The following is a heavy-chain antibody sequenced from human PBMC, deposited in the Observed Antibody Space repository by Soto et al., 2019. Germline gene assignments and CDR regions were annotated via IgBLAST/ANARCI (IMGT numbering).Heavy chain of an antibody. CDR1: GYTFTSYA. CDR2: INAGNGNT. CDR3: ARDLGGWPDY. J-gene: IGHJ4*02. D-gene: IGHD2-15*01. V-gene: IGHV1-3*01. Sequence: VKVSCKASGYTFTSYAMHWVRQAPGQRLEWMGWINAGNGNTKYSQKFQVRVTITKDTSATTAYMELSSLRSEDTAVYYCARDLGGWPDYWGQGTLVTVSS.